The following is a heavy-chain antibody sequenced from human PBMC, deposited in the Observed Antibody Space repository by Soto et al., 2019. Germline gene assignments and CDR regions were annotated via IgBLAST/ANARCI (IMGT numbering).Heavy chain of an antibody. CDR1: GSTFSNYA. Sequence: ASVKVSCKASGSTFSNYAISWVRQAPGQGLEWLGGIIPVFGTSNYAQKFQGRVTVTADKSTSTAYMELTSLRSEDTAVYYCARKSEASSSTYYYYYYGLDVWGQGTTVTVSS. V-gene: IGHV1-69*06. CDR2: IIPVFGTS. J-gene: IGHJ6*02. CDR3: ARKSEASSSTYYYYYYGLDV. D-gene: IGHD6-6*01.